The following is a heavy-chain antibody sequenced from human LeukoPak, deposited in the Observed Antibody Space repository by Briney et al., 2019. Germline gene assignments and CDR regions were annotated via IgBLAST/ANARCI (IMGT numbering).Heavy chain of an antibody. CDR3: ARALRFANWFDP. J-gene: IGHJ5*02. CDR1: GFTFSSYE. V-gene: IGHV3-48*03. CDR2: ISSSGSTI. D-gene: IGHD3-3*01. Sequence: GGSLRLSCAASGFTFSSYEMNWVRQAPGKGLEWVSYISSSGSTIYYADSVKGRFTISRDNAKNSLYLQMNSLRAEDTALYYCARALRFANWFDPWGQGTLVTVSS.